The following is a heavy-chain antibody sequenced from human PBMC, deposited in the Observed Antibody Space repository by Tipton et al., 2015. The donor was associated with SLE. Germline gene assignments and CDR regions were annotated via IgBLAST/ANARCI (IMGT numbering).Heavy chain of an antibody. CDR2: INHSGST. D-gene: IGHD6-13*01. J-gene: IGHJ5*02. CDR1: GGSFSGYY. CDR3: ARDLGYSSSLNWFDP. V-gene: IGHV4-34*01. Sequence: AGLVKPSETLSLTCAVYGGSFSGYYWSWIRQPPGKGLEWIGEINHSGSTNYNPSLKSRVTISVDTSKNQFSLKLSSVTAADTAVYYCARDLGYSSSLNWFDPWGQGTLVTVSS.